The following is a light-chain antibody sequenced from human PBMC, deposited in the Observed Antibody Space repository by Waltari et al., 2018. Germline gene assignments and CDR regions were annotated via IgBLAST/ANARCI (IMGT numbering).Light chain of an antibody. V-gene: IGLV2-14*03. CDR2: DVS. CDR1: SGDVGPYNS. CDR3: SSYISSSTLEL. J-gene: IGLJ2*01. Sequence: QSALTQPASVSGSPGQPIPTSCTGTSGDVGPYNSVPRYQQHPGKAPKLLIFDVSNRPSGVANLFSGSKSGNTASLTISGLQAEDEADYYCSSYISSSTLELFGGGTSLTVL.